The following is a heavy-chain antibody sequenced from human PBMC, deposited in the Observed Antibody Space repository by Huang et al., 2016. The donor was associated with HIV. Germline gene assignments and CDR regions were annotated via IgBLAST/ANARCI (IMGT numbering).Heavy chain of an antibody. V-gene: IGHV3-23*01. J-gene: IGHJ1*01. CDR2: CSGSGGST. D-gene: IGHD3-3*02. CDR3: AKPPSISSKYFQH. CDR1: GFTFSSYA. Sequence: EVQLLESGGGLVQPGGSLRLSCAASGFTFSSYAMSWVRQAPGKGLEWVSGCSGSGGSTYYAGSVKGRFTISRDNSKNTLYLKMNSLRAEDTAVYYCAKPPSISSKYFQHWGQGTLVTVSS.